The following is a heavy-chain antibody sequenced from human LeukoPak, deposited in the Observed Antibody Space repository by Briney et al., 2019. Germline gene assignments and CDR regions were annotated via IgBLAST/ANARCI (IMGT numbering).Heavy chain of an antibody. Sequence: SETLSLTCTVSGGSISSSSYYWGWIRQPPGKGLEWIGSIYYSGSTYYNPSLKSLVTISVDTSKNQFSLKLSSVTAADTAVYYYARQLGYCSSTSCEITDYWGQGTLVTVSS. CDR2: IYYSGST. CDR1: GGSISSSSYY. D-gene: IGHD2-2*01. CDR3: ARQLGYCSSTSCEITDY. J-gene: IGHJ4*02. V-gene: IGHV4-39*01.